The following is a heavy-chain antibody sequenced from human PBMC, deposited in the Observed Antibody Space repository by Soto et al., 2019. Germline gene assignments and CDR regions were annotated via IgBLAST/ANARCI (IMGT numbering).Heavy chain of an antibody. CDR3: AHGSGWLFDY. J-gene: IGHJ4*02. CDR2: TYWDDDN. D-gene: IGHD6-19*01. V-gene: IGHV2-5*02. Sequence: QITLEESGPTLVKPTQTLTLTCTFPGFSLNERAVGVGWIRQPPGKALEWLAFTYWDDDNHYSPSLKNRLTITKDTSKNQVVLTMTNTDPADTATYYCAHGSGWLFDYWGQGTQVTVSS. CDR1: GFSLNERAVG.